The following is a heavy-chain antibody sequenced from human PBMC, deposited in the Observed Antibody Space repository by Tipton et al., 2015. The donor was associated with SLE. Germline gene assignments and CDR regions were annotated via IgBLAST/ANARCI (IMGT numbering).Heavy chain of an antibody. Sequence: SLRLSCAASGFTFSSYGMHWVRQAPGKGLEWVSCISSSSSTIYYADSVKGRFTISRDNAKNSLYLQMNSLRAEDTAVYYCARDRGLSYYYDSSGYPSYYYGMDVWGQGTTVTVSS. CDR3: ARDRGLSYYYDSSGYPSYYYGMDV. V-gene: IGHV3-48*01. CDR2: ISSSSSTI. J-gene: IGHJ6*02. CDR1: GFTFSSYG. D-gene: IGHD3-22*01.